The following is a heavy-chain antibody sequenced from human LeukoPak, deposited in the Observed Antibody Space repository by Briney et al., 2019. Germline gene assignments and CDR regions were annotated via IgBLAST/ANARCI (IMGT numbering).Heavy chain of an antibody. D-gene: IGHD5-12*01. CDR1: GFTFSSYS. Sequence: GGSLRLSCAASGFTFSSYSMNWVRQAPGKGLEWVAVISYDGSNKYYADSVKGRFTISRDNSKNTLYLQMNSLRAEDTAVYYCAREGGYSGYDPLDYWGQGTLVTVSS. V-gene: IGHV3-30*03. J-gene: IGHJ4*02. CDR2: ISYDGSNK. CDR3: AREGGYSGYDPLDY.